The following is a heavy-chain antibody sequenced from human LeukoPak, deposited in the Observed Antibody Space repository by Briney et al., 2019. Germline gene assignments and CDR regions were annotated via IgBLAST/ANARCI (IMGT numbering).Heavy chain of an antibody. Sequence: GRSLRLSCAASGFTFSSYGMHWVRPAPGKGLEWVAVISYDGSNKYYADSVKGRFTISRDNSKNTLYLQMNSLRAEDTAVYYCAKDRYCSGGSCVDYWGQGTLVTVSS. J-gene: IGHJ4*02. D-gene: IGHD2-15*01. CDR3: AKDRYCSGGSCVDY. CDR1: GFTFSSYG. V-gene: IGHV3-30*18. CDR2: ISYDGSNK.